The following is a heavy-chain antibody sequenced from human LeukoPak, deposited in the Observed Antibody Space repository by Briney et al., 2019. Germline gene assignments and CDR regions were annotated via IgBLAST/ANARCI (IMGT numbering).Heavy chain of an antibody. CDR2: INHSGST. CDR1: GGSFSGYY. Sequence: SETLSLTCAVYGGSFSGYYWSWIRQPPGKGLEWIGEINHSGSTNYSPSLKSRVTISVDTSKNQFSLKLSSVTAADTAVYYCASCERVRGYYFWGQGTLVTVSS. D-gene: IGHD3-22*01. J-gene: IGHJ4*02. V-gene: IGHV4-34*01. CDR3: ASCERVRGYYF.